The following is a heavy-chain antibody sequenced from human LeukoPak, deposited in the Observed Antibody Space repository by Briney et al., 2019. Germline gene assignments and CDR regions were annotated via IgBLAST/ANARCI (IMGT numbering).Heavy chain of an antibody. Sequence: GGSLRLSCAASGFTFSSYAMHWVRQAPGKGLEYVSAISSNGGSTYYANSVKGRFTISRDNSKNTLYLQMGSLRAEDMAVYYCARQATRIAAAGTSIDYWGQGTPVTVSS. CDR1: GFTFSSYA. V-gene: IGHV3-64*01. J-gene: IGHJ4*02. CDR2: ISSNGGST. CDR3: ARQATRIAAAGTSIDY. D-gene: IGHD6-13*01.